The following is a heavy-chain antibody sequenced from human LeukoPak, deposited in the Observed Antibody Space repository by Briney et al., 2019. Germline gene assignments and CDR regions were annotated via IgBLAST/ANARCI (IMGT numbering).Heavy chain of an antibody. J-gene: IGHJ5*02. CDR3: VILPATDTYYYDRSGYYRPGVS. V-gene: IGHV4-39*07. CDR2: IHYSGST. CDR1: GGSISGSHYY. D-gene: IGHD3-22*01. Sequence: SVTLSLTCTVSGGSISGSHYYWGWIRQPPGKGLEWIGSIHYSGSTYYSVSLKSRVTISVDTSKNHFSLKVSSVSAADTAVYYCVILPATDTYYYDRSGYYRPGVSWGQGTLVTVSS.